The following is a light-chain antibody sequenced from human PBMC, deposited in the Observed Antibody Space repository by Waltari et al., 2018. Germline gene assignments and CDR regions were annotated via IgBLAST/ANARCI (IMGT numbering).Light chain of an antibody. Sequence: IVMTQSPDSLAVSLGERATIHCKSSQRIFYTSNNNSYLGWYQHKPGRPPRLLIDWASTRESGVPDRFSGSGSATDFTLTISSVQADDVAVYYCQQYFSPPYTFGQGTKLEIK. V-gene: IGKV4-1*01. CDR3: QQYFSPPYT. CDR2: WAS. CDR1: QRIFYTSNNNSY. J-gene: IGKJ2*01.